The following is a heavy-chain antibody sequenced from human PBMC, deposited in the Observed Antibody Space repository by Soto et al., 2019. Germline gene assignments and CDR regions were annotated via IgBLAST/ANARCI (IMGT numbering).Heavy chain of an antibody. D-gene: IGHD3-9*01. CDR1: GYVFTSYG. V-gene: IGHV1-18*04. CDR3: ARVEDYFDNSAYAH. J-gene: IGHJ4*02. CDR2: ISAYNGNT. Sequence: ASVKVSCKASGYVFTSYGITWVRQVPGQGFEWMGWISAYNGNTNYAQKFQDRFTMTTDTSTSTAYMELRSLRYDDTAVYYCARVEDYFDNSAYAHWGQGTLVTVSS.